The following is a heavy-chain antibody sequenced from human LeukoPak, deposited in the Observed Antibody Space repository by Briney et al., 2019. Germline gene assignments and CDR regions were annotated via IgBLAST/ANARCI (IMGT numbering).Heavy chain of an antibody. J-gene: IGHJ6*02. Sequence: ASVKVSCKVSGYTLTELSMHWVRQAPGKGLEWMGGFDPEDGASIYAQKFQGRVTMTEDTSTDTAYMELSSLRSEDTAVYYCATDSGSYSSKYYYYGMDVWGQGTTVTVSS. CDR3: ATDSGSYSSKYYYYGMDV. D-gene: IGHD3-10*01. CDR1: GYTLTELS. V-gene: IGHV1-24*01. CDR2: FDPEDGAS.